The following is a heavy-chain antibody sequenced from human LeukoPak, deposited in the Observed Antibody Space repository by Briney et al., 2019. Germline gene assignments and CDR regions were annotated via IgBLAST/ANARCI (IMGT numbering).Heavy chain of an antibody. Sequence: KTSETLSLTCTVSGGSISSGDYYWNWIRQPPGKGLEWIGYIYYSGSTYYNPSLKSRVTISVDTSKNQFSLKLSSVTAADTAVYYCARDGSLYYFDYWGQGTLVTVSS. CDR1: GGSISSGDYY. J-gene: IGHJ4*02. CDR3: ARDGSLYYFDY. V-gene: IGHV4-30-4*08. CDR2: IYYSGST.